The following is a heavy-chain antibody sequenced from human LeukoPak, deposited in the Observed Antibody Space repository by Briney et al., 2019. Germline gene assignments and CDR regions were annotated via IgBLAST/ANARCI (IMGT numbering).Heavy chain of an antibody. CDR3: ARDRSITIFGVAENWFDP. V-gene: IGHV4-4*07. J-gene: IGHJ5*02. CDR1: GGSISSYY. Sequence: SETLSLTCTVSGGSISSYYWSWIRQPAGKGLEWIGRIYTSGSTNYNPSLKSRVTISVDKSKNQFSLKLSSVTAADTAVYYCARDRSITIFGVAENWFDPWDQGTLVTVSS. D-gene: IGHD3-3*01. CDR2: IYTSGST.